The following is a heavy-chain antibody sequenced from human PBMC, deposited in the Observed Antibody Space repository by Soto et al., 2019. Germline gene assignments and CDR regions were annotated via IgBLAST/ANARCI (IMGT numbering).Heavy chain of an antibody. Sequence: QVHLRESGPGLVKPSGTLTLTCDVSGGSVSDSVWWSWVRQAPGKGLEWIGEMFHSGKTYYNPSLKSCVTISVDQSKKRGALALESVAAAETAIYYCATTREAVIHLYHFDYWGQGTLVTV. CDR1: GGSVSDSVW. J-gene: IGHJ4*02. D-gene: IGHD5-18*01. CDR2: MFHSGKT. V-gene: IGHV4-4*02. CDR3: ATTREAVIHLYHFDY.